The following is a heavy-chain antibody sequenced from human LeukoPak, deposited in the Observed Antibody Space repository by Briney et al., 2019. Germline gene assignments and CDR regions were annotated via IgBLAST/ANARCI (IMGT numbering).Heavy chain of an antibody. D-gene: IGHD5-24*01. V-gene: IGHV4-59*01. Sequence: PSETLSLTCTVSGGSISSYYWSWIRQPPGKGLDWIGYIYYSGSTNYNPSLKSRVTISVDTSKNQFSLKLSSVTAADTAVYYCARAEMATITPFDYWGQGTLVTVSS. J-gene: IGHJ4*02. CDR1: GGSISSYY. CDR3: ARAEMATITPFDY. CDR2: IYYSGST.